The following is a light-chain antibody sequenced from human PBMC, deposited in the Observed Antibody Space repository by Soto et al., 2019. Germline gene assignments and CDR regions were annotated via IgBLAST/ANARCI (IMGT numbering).Light chain of an antibody. CDR1: SSDVGGYKY. Sequence: QSALTQPASVSESPGQSITISCTGSSSDVGGYKYVSWYQQHPGKAHKLLIYDVTNRPSGVSNRLSGSKSGYTASLTISGLQSEDEADYYCSSYTSFKTLVFGTGTKVTVL. CDR2: DVT. J-gene: IGLJ1*01. CDR3: SSYTSFKTLV. V-gene: IGLV2-14*01.